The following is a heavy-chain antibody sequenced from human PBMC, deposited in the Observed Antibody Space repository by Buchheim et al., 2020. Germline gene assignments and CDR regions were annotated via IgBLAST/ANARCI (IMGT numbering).Heavy chain of an antibody. CDR1: GFSFSTYA. V-gene: IGHV3-23*01. CDR3: VKDFDY. Sequence: EVQLLESGGGFAQPGGSLRLSCAASGFSFSTYAMSWVRQAPGKGLEWVSVISGSGSNIYYADSVKGRVTISRDNSKNTLYLQMNNLRAEDTAIYDCVKDFDYWGQGTL. J-gene: IGHJ4*02. CDR2: ISGSGSNI.